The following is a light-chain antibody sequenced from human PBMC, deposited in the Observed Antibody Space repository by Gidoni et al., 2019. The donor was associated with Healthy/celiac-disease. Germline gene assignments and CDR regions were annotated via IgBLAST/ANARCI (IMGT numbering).Light chain of an antibody. J-gene: IGLJ3*02. CDR3: SSYTSSSTWV. CDR2: DVS. CDR1: SSDVGGYNY. Sequence: QSALTQPASVSGSPGQSTTTSCTGTSSDVGGYNYVSWYQQHPGKAPKLTIYDVSNRPSGVSNRFSGSKSGNTASLTISGLQAEDEADYYCSSYTSSSTWVFGGGTKLTVL. V-gene: IGLV2-14*03.